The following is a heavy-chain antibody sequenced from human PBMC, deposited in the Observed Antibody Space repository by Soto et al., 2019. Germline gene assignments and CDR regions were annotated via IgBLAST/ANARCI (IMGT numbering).Heavy chain of an antibody. D-gene: IGHD7-27*01. CDR1: GFTFSTSA. CDR2: ISGSGGGK. J-gene: IGHJ4*02. V-gene: IGHV3-23*01. Sequence: EVQLLESGGGLVQPGGSLRLSCEASGFTFSTSAMSWVRQAPGKGLEWVSTISGSGGGKYYADSVNGRFTIAGDNSKNALVLQMNSLRAEDTALYYCARNWGIFDYWGQGTLVTVSS. CDR3: ARNWGIFDY.